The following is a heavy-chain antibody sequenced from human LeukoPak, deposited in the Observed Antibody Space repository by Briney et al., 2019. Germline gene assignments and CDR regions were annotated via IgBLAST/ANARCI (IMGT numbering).Heavy chain of an antibody. J-gene: IGHJ6*02. V-gene: IGHV4-59*01. CDR2: IYYSGST. Sequence: GPLRLSCAASGFTFSSYAMSWIRQPPGKGLEWIGYIYYSGSTNYNPSLKSRVTISVDTSKNQFSLKLSSVTAADTAVYYCARAYGDYLGYGMDVWGQGTTVTVSS. CDR3: ARAYGDYLGYGMDV. CDR1: GFTFSSYA. D-gene: IGHD4-17*01.